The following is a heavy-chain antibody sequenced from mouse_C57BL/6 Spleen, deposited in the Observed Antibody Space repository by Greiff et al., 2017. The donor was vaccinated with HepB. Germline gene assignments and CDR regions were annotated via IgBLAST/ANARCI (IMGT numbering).Heavy chain of an antibody. V-gene: IGHV14-4*01. J-gene: IGHJ3*01. CDR2: IDPENGDT. D-gene: IGHD3-3*01. CDR1: GFNIKDDY. CDR3: TKGAWFAY. Sequence: EVQLQQSGAELVRPGASVKLSCTASGFNIKDDYMHWVKQRPEQGLEWIGWIDPENGDTEYASKFQGKATITADTSSNTAYLQLSSLTSEDTAVYDCTKGAWFAYWGQGTLVTVSA.